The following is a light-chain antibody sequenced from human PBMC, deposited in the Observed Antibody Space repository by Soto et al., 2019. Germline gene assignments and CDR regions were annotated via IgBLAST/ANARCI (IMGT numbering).Light chain of an antibody. CDR3: QQYGSSPWT. V-gene: IGKV3-20*01. Sequence: EIVLTQSPGTLSLSPGERAALSCRASRSLSSTSLAWYQQRPGQAPRLLIYDVSSRATGIPDRFSGSGSGTDFTLTISRLEPEDFAVYYCQQYGSSPWTFGQGTKVEIK. J-gene: IGKJ1*01. CDR2: DVS. CDR1: RSLSSTS.